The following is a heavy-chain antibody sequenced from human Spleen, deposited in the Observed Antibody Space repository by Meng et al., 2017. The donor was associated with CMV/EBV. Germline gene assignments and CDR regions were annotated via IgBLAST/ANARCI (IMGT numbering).Heavy chain of an antibody. J-gene: IGHJ4*02. CDR1: GFTLSDYY. CDR3: VREDYGDYFFDT. Sequence: GESLKISCAASGFTLSDYYVSWIRQAPGKGLEWLSYISSSGNTIHYADSVKGRFIISRGTPKNSVYLQMNSLRAEDTAVYYCVREDYGDYFFDTWGQGTLVTVSS. D-gene: IGHD4-17*01. V-gene: IGHV3-11*01. CDR2: ISSSGNTI.